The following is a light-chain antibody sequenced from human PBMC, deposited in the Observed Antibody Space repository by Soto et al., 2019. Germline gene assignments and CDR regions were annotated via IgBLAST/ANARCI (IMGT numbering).Light chain of an antibody. J-gene: IGKJ1*01. CDR1: QSVSSTY. CDR2: GAS. CDR3: QQYGSSRWT. V-gene: IGKV3-20*01. Sequence: EIVLTQSPGTLSLSPGERATLSCRASQSVSSTYLAWYQQKPVQAPRLLIYGASTRATGIPDRFSCSGSGTDFTLTISTLEPEDFAVYYCQQYGSSRWTFVQGTKVEFK.